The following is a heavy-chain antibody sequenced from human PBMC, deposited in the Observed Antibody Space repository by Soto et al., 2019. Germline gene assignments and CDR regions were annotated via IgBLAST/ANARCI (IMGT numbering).Heavy chain of an antibody. CDR3: ARESEDLTSNFDY. V-gene: IGHV3-21*06. Sequence: LRLSCAASGFTFTRYSMNWVRQAPGKGLEWVSSISSTTNYIYYGDSMKGRFTISRDNAKNSLYLEMTSLRAEDTAVYYCARESEDLTSNFDYWGQGTLVTVSS. CDR1: GFTFTRYS. CDR2: ISSTTNYI. J-gene: IGHJ4*02.